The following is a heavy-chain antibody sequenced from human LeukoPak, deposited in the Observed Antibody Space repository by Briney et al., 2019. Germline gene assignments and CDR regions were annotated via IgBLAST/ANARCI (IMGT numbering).Heavy chain of an antibody. CDR3: ARDRVGAALGGPGQY. D-gene: IGHD1-26*01. V-gene: IGHV1-69*04. Sequence: SVKVSCKASGGTFSSYTISWVRQAPGQGLEWMGRIIPILGIANYVQKFQGRVTITADKSTSTAYMELSSLRSEDTAVYYCARDRVGAALGGPGQYWGQGTLVTVSS. CDR2: IIPILGIA. CDR1: GGTFSSYT. J-gene: IGHJ4*02.